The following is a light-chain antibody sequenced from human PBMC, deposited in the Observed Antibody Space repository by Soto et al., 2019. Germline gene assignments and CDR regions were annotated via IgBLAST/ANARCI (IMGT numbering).Light chain of an antibody. CDR1: QSISTW. V-gene: IGKV1-5*03. J-gene: IGKJ2*01. CDR2: KAS. CDR3: QQYNDSFPYT. Sequence: DIQLTQYPSTLSESIGDRVTITCRASQSISTWLAWYQQKPGTAPKLLIYKASTLEGGVPSRFSGSRSGTEFTLTVSSLQPDDFATYYCQQYNDSFPYTFGQGTKLEIK.